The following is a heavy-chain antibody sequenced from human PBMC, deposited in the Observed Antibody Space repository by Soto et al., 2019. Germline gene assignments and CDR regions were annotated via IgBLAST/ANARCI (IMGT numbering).Heavy chain of an antibody. V-gene: IGHV4-61*01. D-gene: IGHD2-15*01. Sequence: PSETLPLTCTVSGGSVSSGSYYWSWIRQPPGKGLEWIGYIYYSGSTNYNPSLKSRVTISVDTSKNQFSLKLSSVTAADTAVYYCARDPGPYCSGGSCAGGYYYYGMDVWGQGTTVTVSS. CDR2: IYYSGST. CDR1: GGSVSSGSYY. CDR3: ARDPGPYCSGGSCAGGYYYYGMDV. J-gene: IGHJ6*02.